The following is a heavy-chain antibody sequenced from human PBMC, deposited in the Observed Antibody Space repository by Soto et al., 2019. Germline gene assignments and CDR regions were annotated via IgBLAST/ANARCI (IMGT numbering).Heavy chain of an antibody. CDR3: ARLVWGATIHDVFYI. V-gene: IGHV1-69*13. CDR1: GGTFSSYA. J-gene: IGHJ3*02. D-gene: IGHD1-26*01. CDR2: IIPIFGTA. Sequence: GASVKVSCKASGGTFSSYAISWVRQAPGQGLEWMGGIIPIFGTANYAQKFQGRVTITADESTSTAYMELSSLRSEDTAVYYCARLVWGATIHDVFYIWGKGTMVPVSS.